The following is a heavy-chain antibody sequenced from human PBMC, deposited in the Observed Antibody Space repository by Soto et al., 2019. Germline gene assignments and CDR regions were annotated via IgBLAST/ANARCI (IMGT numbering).Heavy chain of an antibody. Sequence: SETLSLTCTVSGGSISSSSYYWGWIRQPPGKGLEWIGSIYYSGSTYYNPSLKSRVTIYVDTSKNHFSLKLSSVTAAATAVYYCARAGRSGLNSQSWLEPSGEVNMVYADS. V-gene: IGHV4-39*02. J-gene: IGHJ5*01. D-gene: IGHD6-19*01. CDR1: GGSISSSSYY. CDR2: IYYSGST. CDR3: ARAGRSGLNSQSWLEPSGEVNMVYADS.